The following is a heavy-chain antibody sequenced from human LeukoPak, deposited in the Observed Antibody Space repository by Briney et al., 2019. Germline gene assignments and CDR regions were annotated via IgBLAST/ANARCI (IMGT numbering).Heavy chain of an antibody. V-gene: IGHV3-49*03. D-gene: IGHD4-17*01. CDR2: IRSKAYGGTT. CDR1: GFTFGDYA. Sequence: SLRLSCTASGFTFGDYAMSWFRQAPGKGLEWVGFIRSKAYGGTTEYAASVKGRFTISRDDSKSIAYLQMNSLKTEDTAVYYCTSTASTVTTMGYYFDYWGQGTLVTVSS. J-gene: IGHJ4*02. CDR3: TSTASTVTTMGYYFDY.